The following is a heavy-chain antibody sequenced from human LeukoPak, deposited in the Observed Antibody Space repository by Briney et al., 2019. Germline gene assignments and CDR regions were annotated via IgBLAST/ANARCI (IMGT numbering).Heavy chain of an antibody. Sequence: ASVKVSCKASGYTFTGYYMHWVRRAPGQGLEWMGWINPNSGGTNYAQKFQGRVTMTRDTSISTAYMELSRLRSDDTAVYYCARVRQQRANWFDPGGQGTLVTVSS. J-gene: IGHJ5*02. CDR1: GYTFTGYY. CDR3: ARVRQQRANWFDP. D-gene: IGHD6-13*01. V-gene: IGHV1-2*02. CDR2: INPNSGGT.